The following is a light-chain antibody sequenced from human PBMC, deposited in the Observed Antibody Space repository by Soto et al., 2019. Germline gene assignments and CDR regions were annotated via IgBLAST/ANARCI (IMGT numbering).Light chain of an antibody. CDR3: QQYGSSQA. CDR1: QSVSSSY. CDR2: GAS. J-gene: IGKJ4*01. V-gene: IGKV3-20*01. Sequence: EIVLTQSPGTLSLSPGERATLSCRASQSVSSSYLAWCQQKPGQAPRLLIYGASSRATGIPDRFSGSGSGTDFTLTISRLEPEDFAVYYCQQYGSSQAFGGGTKVEIK.